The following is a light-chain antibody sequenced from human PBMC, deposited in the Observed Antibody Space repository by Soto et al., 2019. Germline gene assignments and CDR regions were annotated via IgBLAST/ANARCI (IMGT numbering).Light chain of an antibody. J-gene: IGKJ1*01. Sequence: EIVLTQSPGTLSLSPGERATLSCRASQSVSNSFLAWYQRIPGQSPRLLIYGASRRATGIPDRFSGSGSGTDFTLTISSLEPEDFGMYYCQQYDSSPWTFGPGTKVEIK. V-gene: IGKV3-20*01. CDR3: QQYDSSPWT. CDR1: QSVSNSF. CDR2: GAS.